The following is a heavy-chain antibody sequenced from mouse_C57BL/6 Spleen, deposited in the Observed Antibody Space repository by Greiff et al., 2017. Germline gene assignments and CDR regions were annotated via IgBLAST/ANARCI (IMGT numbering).Heavy chain of an antibody. D-gene: IGHD2-4*01. J-gene: IGHJ3*01. CDR2: IWSGGST. Sequence: QVQLQQSGPGLVQPSQSLSITCTVSGFSLTSYGVHWVRQSPGKGLEWLGVIWSGGSTDYNAAFISRLSISKDNSKSQVFFKMNSLQADDTAIYYCASHYDYDVGFAYWGQGTLVTVSA. CDR1: GFSLTSYG. CDR3: ASHYDYDVGFAY. V-gene: IGHV2-2*01.